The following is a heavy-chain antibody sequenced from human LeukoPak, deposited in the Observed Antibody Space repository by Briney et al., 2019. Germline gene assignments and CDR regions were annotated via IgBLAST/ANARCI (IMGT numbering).Heavy chain of an antibody. J-gene: IGHJ6*03. V-gene: IGHV1-2*02. Sequence: ASVKVSCKASGYTFTGYYMHWVRQAPGQGLEWMGWINPNSGGTNYAQKFQGRVTMTRETSISTAYMELSRLRSDDTAVYYCARGGLPAYYYYMDVWGKGTTVTVSS. D-gene: IGHD1-26*01. CDR3: ARGGLPAYYYYMDV. CDR1: GYTFTGYY. CDR2: INPNSGGT.